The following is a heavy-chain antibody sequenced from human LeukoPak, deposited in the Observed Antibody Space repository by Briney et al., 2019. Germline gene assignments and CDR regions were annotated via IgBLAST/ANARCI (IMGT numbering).Heavy chain of an antibody. CDR3: ASLSADSSGYYKNNWFDP. J-gene: IGHJ5*02. V-gene: IGHV4-34*01. CDR1: GGSFSGYY. Sequence: PSETLSLTXAVYGGSFSGYYWSWIRQPPGKGLEWIGEINHSGSTNYNPSLKSRVTISVDTSKNQFSLKLSSVTAADTAVYYCASLSADSSGYYKNNWFDPWGQRTLVTVSS. CDR2: INHSGST. D-gene: IGHD3-22*01.